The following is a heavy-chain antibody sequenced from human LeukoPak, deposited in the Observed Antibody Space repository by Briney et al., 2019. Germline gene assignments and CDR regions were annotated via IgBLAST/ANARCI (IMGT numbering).Heavy chain of an antibody. V-gene: IGHV3-53*01. D-gene: IGHD2-21*02. CDR2: IYSGGST. Sequence: PGGSLRLSCAASGFTVSSNYMSWVRQAPGKGLEWVSVIYSGGSTYYADSVKGRFTISRDNSRNTLYLQMNSLRAEDTAVYYCARGPPYIVVVTAIGFFDYWGQGTLVTVSS. CDR1: GFTVSSNY. CDR3: ARGPPYIVVVTAIGFFDY. J-gene: IGHJ4*02.